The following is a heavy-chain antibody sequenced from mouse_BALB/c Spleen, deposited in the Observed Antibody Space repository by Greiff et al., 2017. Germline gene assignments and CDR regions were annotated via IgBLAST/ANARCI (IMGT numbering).Heavy chain of an antibody. CDR1: GYTFTSYW. CDR3: TRGITTRAMDY. J-gene: IGHJ4*01. CDR2: IYPGNSDT. V-gene: IGHV1-5*01. D-gene: IGHD1-1*01. Sequence: VQLQQSGTVLARPGASVKMSCKASGYTFTSYWMHWVKQRPGQGLEWIGAIYPGNSDTSYNQKFKGKAKLTAVTSTSTAYMELSSLTNEDSAVYYCTRGITTRAMDYWGQGTSVTVSS.